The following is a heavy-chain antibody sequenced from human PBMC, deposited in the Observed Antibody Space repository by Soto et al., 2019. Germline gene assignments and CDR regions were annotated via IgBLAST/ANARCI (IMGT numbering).Heavy chain of an antibody. CDR1: GITCSSYD. CDR2: ILVGGST. J-gene: IGHJ3*02. Sequence: ESGGDLIQPGGSLRLSCVASGITCSSYDMSWVRQAPGKGLEWVSTILVGGSTHYPDSVKGRFTISRDNSKNTLFLQMNSLTAGDTAVYYCAKATATGGGAFDICGQGTMVTVSS. V-gene: IGHV3-23*01. D-gene: IGHD2-8*02. CDR3: AKATATGGGAFDI.